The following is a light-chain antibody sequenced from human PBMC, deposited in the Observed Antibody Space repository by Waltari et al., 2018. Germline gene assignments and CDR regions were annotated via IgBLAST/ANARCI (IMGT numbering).Light chain of an antibody. J-gene: IGLJ2*01. CDR1: SSDVGGYNY. Sequence: HSALTQPASVSGSPGQSITISCTGTSSDVGGYNYFSWYQQHPGKAPKLMIFDVSYRPAGISHRFSGSKSGNTASLTISGLQAEDEADYHCSSYIRRDTLELFGGGTSLTVL. V-gene: IGLV2-14*03. CDR2: DVS. CDR3: SSYIRRDTLEL.